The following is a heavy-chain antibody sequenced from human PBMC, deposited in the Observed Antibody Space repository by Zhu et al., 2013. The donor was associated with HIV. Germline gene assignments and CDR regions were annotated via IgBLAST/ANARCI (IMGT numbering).Heavy chain of an antibody. CDR2: IIPIFGTA. J-gene: IGHJ6*02. Sequence: QVQLVQSGAEVKKPGSSVKVSCKASGGTFSSYAISWVRQAPGQGLEWMGGIIPIFGTANYAQKFQGRVTITADKSTSTAYMELSSLRSEDTAVYYCARDLGRDCGGDCSQTYYYYGMDVWGQGTTVTVSS. V-gene: IGHV1-69*06. D-gene: IGHD2-21*02. CDR3: ARDLGRDCGGDCSQTYYYYGMDV. CDR1: GGTFSSYA.